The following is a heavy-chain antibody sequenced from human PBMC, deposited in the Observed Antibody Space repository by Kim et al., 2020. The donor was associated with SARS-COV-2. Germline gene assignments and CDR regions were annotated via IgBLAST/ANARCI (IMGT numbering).Heavy chain of an antibody. D-gene: IGHD3-10*01. Sequence: GGSLRLSCAASGFTVSSDYMGWVRQAPGKGLEWVSVIYRGGSRYYSESMEGRFVISRDDSKNTLYLQMSNLGIEDTAMYYCARVFMIRGVVFNTWGQGTLVTVSS. CDR3: ARVFMIRGVVFNT. CDR2: IYRGGSR. V-gene: IGHV3-66*02. CDR1: GFTVSSDY. J-gene: IGHJ5*02.